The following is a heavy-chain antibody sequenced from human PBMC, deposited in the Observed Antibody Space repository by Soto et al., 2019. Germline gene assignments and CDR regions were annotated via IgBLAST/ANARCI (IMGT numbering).Heavy chain of an antibody. V-gene: IGHV3-21*01. CDR2: ISSSGSYI. Sequence: EVQLVESGGGLVKPGGSLRLSCAASGFTFSNYSMNWVRQAPGKGLEWVSSISSSGSYIYYPDSVKGRFTISRDNAKNSLYLQMNSLRAEDTAVYYCAVIVVLINRNAFDIWGQGTMVTVSS. CDR3: AVIVVLINRNAFDI. CDR1: GFTFSNYS. J-gene: IGHJ3*02. D-gene: IGHD3-22*01.